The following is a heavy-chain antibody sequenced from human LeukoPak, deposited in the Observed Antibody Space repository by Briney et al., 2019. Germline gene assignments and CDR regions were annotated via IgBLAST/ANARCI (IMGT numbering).Heavy chain of an antibody. CDR2: FGGSGAYT. J-gene: IGHJ3*02. V-gene: IGHV3-23*01. CDR1: GFTFTSYA. Sequence: GGSLRLPCAASGFTFTSYAMGWAPQAPGKGLKWASAFGGSGAYTFYADSVKGRFTISRDNSKNTLYLQMNSLRAEDTAIYYCGYCSGGTCYSHAFEIWGQGTMVTVSS. D-gene: IGHD2-15*01. CDR3: GYCSGGTCYSHAFEI.